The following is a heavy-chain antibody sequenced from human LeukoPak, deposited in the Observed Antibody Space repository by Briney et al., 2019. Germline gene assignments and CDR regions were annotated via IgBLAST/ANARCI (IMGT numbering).Heavy chain of an antibody. J-gene: IGHJ4*02. V-gene: IGHV3-30*02. D-gene: IGHD6-13*01. CDR2: IRYDGTNK. CDR3: AKEGNWYSLDS. CDR1: GFIFSDSD. Sequence: GGSLRLSCTASGFIFSDSDMHWVRQSPGKGLEWVTFIRYDGTNKDYADSVKGRFSISRDNSKNTVYLQMDSLSAEDTAVYYCAKEGNWYSLDSWGQGTLVTVSS.